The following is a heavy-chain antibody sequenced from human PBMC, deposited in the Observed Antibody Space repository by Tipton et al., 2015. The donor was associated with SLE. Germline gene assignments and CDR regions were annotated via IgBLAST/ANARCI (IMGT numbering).Heavy chain of an antibody. J-gene: IGHJ4*02. CDR1: GGSISSYY. D-gene: IGHD6-19*01. V-gene: IGHV4-59*12. CDR3: AREEGIAVAGADY. CDR2: IYYSGST. Sequence: TLSLTCTVSGGSISSYYWSWIRQPPGKGLEWIGYIYYSGSTNYNPSLKSRVTISVDTSKNQFSLKLSSVTAADTAVYYCAREEGIAVAGADYWGQGTLVTVSS.